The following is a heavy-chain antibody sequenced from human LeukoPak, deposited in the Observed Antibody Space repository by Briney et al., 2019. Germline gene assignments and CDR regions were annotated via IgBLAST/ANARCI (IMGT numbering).Heavy chain of an antibody. CDR2: INPNSGGT. V-gene: IGHV1-2*02. D-gene: IGHD3-22*01. Sequence: ASVKVSCKASGYTFTGYYMHWVRQAPGQGLEWMGWINPNSGGTNYARKFQGRVTMTRDTSISTAYMELSRLRSDDTAVYYCARGGDYYDSSGEFDYWGQGTLVTVSS. J-gene: IGHJ4*02. CDR3: ARGGDYYDSSGEFDY. CDR1: GYTFTGYY.